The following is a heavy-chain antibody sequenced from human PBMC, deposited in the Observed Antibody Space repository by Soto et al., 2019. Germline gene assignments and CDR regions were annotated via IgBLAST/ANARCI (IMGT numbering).Heavy chain of an antibody. CDR1: GYTFTSYY. Sequence: QVQLVQSGAEVKKPGASVKVSCKASGYTFTSYYMHWVRQAPGQGLEWMGIINPSGGSTSFAQKFQGRVTMTRDTSTSTVYMELSSLRSEDTAVYYCARHDYGNGFDPWGQGTLVTVSS. CDR2: INPSGGST. V-gene: IGHV1-46*01. J-gene: IGHJ5*02. D-gene: IGHD4-17*01. CDR3: ARHDYGNGFDP.